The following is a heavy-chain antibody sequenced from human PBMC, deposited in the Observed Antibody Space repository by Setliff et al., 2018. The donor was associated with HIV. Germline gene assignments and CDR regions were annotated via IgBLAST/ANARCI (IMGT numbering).Heavy chain of an antibody. J-gene: IGHJ5*02. CDR3: ARRIDDSGSFPDKNWFDT. D-gene: IGHD3-10*01. Sequence: SETLSLTCTVSGDSMNDYYWTWIRQPAGKALEWIGRININEDTYFKPSLRSRVSMSIDTSKNQFSLRLTSVTAADTAVYYCARRIDDSGSFPDKNWFDTWGQGSLVTVSS. V-gene: IGHV4-4*07. CDR1: GDSMNDYY. CDR2: ININEDT.